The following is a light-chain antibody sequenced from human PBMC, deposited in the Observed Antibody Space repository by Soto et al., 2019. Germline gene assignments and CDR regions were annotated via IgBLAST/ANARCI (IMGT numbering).Light chain of an antibody. CDR2: AAS. CDR3: QQSHSSPRT. CDR1: QNIGRY. J-gene: IGKJ1*01. Sequence: DIQMTQSPSSLSASVGDRITSTCRASQNIGRYLNWFQQKPGRAPKLLIYAASSLQGGVPSRFSGSGSGTDFTLTISSLQPEDFTTYYCQQSHSSPRTFGQGTRVEI. V-gene: IGKV1-39*01.